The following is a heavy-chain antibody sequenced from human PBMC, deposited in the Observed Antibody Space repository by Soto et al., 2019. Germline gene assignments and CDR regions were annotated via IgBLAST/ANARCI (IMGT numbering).Heavy chain of an antibody. V-gene: IGHV4-31*03. Sequence: QVQLQESGPGLVKPSQTLSLTCTVSGGSISSGGYYWSWIRQHPGKGLEWIGYIYYSGSTYYNPSLKSRVTISVDKSKNQFYLRLSSVTAADTAVYYCARRGGRTTVDYWGQGTLVTVSS. D-gene: IGHD4-17*01. CDR3: ARRGGRTTVDY. CDR1: GGSISSGGYY. J-gene: IGHJ4*02. CDR2: IYYSGST.